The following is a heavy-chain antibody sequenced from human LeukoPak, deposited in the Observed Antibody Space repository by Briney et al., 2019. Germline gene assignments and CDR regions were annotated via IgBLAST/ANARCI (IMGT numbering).Heavy chain of an antibody. CDR1: GVSISSYY. CDR3: ARDRGYSSLDY. D-gene: IGHD5-18*01. CDR2: IYYSGST. V-gene: IGHV4-59*01. J-gene: IGHJ4*02. Sequence: PSETLSLTCTVSGVSISSYYWSWIRQPPGKGLEWIGYIYYSGSTNYNSSLKSRVTISVDTSKNQFSLKLSSVTAADTAVYYCARDRGYSSLDYWSQGTLVTVSS.